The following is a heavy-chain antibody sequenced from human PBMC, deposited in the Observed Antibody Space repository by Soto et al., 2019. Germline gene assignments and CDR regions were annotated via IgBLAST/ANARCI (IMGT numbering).Heavy chain of an antibody. D-gene: IGHD5-18*01. CDR2: IYYSGST. CDR3: ARGPGGIQLWPFDY. Sequence: QVQLQESGPGLVKPSQTLSLTCTVSGGSISSGGYYWSWIRQHPGKGLEWIGYIYYSGSTYYNPSLKCRVTXXVXTXXNQFSLKLSSVTAADTAVYYCARGPGGIQLWPFDYWGQGTLVTVSS. V-gene: IGHV4-31*03. J-gene: IGHJ4*02. CDR1: GGSISSGGYY.